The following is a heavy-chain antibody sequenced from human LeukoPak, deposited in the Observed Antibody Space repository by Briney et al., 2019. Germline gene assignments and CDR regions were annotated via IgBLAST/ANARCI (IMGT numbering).Heavy chain of an antibody. CDR3: ARQTAMGRSGDF. D-gene: IGHD5-18*01. Sequence: GESLKISCKASGYSLTNYWIGWVRQMPEKGLEWMGIIDPNSDTRYTPSFQGQVTISADMSLTTAYLQWNSLKASDTAMYYCARQTAMGRSGDFWGQGTLVTVSS. CDR1: GYSLTNYW. J-gene: IGHJ4*02. V-gene: IGHV5-51*01. CDR2: IDPNSDT.